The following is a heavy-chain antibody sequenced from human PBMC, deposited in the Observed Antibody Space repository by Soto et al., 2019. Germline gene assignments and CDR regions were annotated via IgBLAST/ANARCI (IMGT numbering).Heavy chain of an antibody. Sequence: GGSLRLSCAASGFTFTRYSMNWVRQAPGKGLERVSSISSTTNYIYYADSMKGRFTVSRDNAKNSVYLEMNSLSAEDTALYYCARESEDLTSNFDYWGQGTLVTVSS. V-gene: IGHV3-21*01. CDR2: ISSTTNYI. J-gene: IGHJ4*02. CDR3: ARESEDLTSNFDY. CDR1: GFTFTRYS.